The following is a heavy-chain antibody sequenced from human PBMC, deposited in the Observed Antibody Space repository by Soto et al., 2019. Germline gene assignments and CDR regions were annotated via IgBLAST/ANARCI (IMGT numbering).Heavy chain of an antibody. J-gene: IGHJ4*02. CDR1: GFTFSSYG. D-gene: IGHD3-9*01. CDR2: ISYDGSNK. V-gene: IGHV3-30*18. CDR3: AKPHYDILTGYYAQVFDY. Sequence: QVQLVESGGGVVQPGRSLRLSCAASGFTFSSYGMHWVRQAPGKGLEWVAVISYDGSNKYYADSVKGRFTISRDNSKNTLYLQMNSLRAEDTAVYYCAKPHYDILTGYYAQVFDYWGQGTLVTVSS.